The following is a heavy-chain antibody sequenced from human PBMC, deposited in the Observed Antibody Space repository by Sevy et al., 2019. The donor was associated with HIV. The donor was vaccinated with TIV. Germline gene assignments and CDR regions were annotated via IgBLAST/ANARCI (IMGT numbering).Heavy chain of an antibody. CDR3: ARRYFDL. CDR2: IRQDGNEI. J-gene: IGHJ4*02. CDR1: GFTFSSFW. Sequence: GGSLRLSCKASGFTFSSFWMQWVRQAPGKGLEWVANIRQDGNEIYYGDSVKGRFTISRDNAKNALYLQMDGLRAEETAVYYCARRYFDLWGQGTLVTVSS. V-gene: IGHV3-7*01.